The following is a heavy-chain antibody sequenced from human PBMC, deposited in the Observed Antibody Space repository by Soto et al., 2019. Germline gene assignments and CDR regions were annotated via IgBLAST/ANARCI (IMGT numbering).Heavy chain of an antibody. J-gene: IGHJ4*02. D-gene: IGHD3-10*01. Sequence: EVQLVESGGGLVQPGGSLRLSCAASGFTVSSNYMSWVRQAPGKGLEWVSVIYSGGSTYYADSVKGRFTISRDNSKNTLYLQMNSLRAEDTAVYYCARALVGGKEYYGSGSYYRDYWGQGTLVTVSS. V-gene: IGHV3-66*01. CDR2: IYSGGST. CDR3: ARALVGGKEYYGSGSYYRDY. CDR1: GFTVSSNY.